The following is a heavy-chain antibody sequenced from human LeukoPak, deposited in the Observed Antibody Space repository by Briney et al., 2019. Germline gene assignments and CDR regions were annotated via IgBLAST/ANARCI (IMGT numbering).Heavy chain of an antibody. J-gene: IGHJ6*04. CDR2: ISSSSSYI. Sequence: GGSLRLSCAASGFTFSSYSMNWVRQAPGKGLDWVSSISSSSSYIYYADSVKGRFTISRDNAKNSLYLQMNSLRAEDTAVYYCARDRDYDILTGYYYYGMDVWGKGTTVTVSS. CDR1: GFTFSSYS. CDR3: ARDRDYDILTGYYYYGMDV. V-gene: IGHV3-21*01. D-gene: IGHD3-9*01.